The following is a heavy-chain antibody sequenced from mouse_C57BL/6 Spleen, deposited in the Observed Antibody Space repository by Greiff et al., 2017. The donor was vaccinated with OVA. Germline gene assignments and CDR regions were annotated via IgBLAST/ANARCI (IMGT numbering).Heavy chain of an antibody. CDR2: INPSSGYT. D-gene: IGHD2-3*01. V-gene: IGHV1-4*01. J-gene: IGHJ4*01. Sequence: QVQLKESGAELARPGASVKMSCKASGYTFTSYTMHWVKQRPGQGLEWIGYINPSSGYTKYNQKFKDKATLTADKSSSTAYMQLSSLTSEDSAVYYCALYDGYLYAMDYGGQGTSVTVSS. CDR1: GYTFTSYT. CDR3: ALYDGYLYAMDY.